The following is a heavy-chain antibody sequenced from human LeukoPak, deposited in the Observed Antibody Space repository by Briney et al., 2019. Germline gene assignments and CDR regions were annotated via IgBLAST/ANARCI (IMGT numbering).Heavy chain of an antibody. Sequence: GGSLRLSCAASGFIFSDYYMNWIRQAPGKGLEWVSHINGGGTTKYYADSVRGRFTLFRDNAKNTLYLQMNNLRAEDTAVYYCTRGVFSDVWGTGTTVTVSS. CDR3: TRGVFSDV. V-gene: IGHV3-11*01. CDR1: GFIFSDYY. J-gene: IGHJ6*04. CDR2: INGGGTTK.